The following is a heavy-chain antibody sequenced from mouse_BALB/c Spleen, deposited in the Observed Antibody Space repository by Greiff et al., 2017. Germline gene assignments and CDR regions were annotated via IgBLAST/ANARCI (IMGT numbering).Heavy chain of an antibody. Sequence: VQGVESGPGLVAPSQSLSLTCTVSGFSFTSYGVHWVRQPPGKGLEWLGVIWAGGSTNYNSALMSRLSISKDNSKSQVFLKMNSLQTDDTAMYYWAMGLRRDAMDYWGQGTSVTVAS. CDR1: GFSFTSYG. D-gene: IGHD2-2*01. CDR3: AMGLRRDAMDY. V-gene: IGHV2-9*02. CDR2: IWAGGST. J-gene: IGHJ4*01.